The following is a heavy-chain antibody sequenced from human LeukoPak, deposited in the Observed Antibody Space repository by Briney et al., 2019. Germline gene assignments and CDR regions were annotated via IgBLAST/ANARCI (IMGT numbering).Heavy chain of an antibody. CDR1: GGSISTYY. D-gene: IGHD2-2*01. CDR3: ARDAPPAYCSSTSCYLGGAFDI. V-gene: IGHV4-59*06. CDR2: IYYSGST. J-gene: IGHJ3*02. Sequence: PSETLSLTCTVSGGSISTYYWSWIRQHPGKGLEWIGYIYYSGSTYYNPSLKSRVTISVDTSKNQFSLKLSSVTAADTAVYYCARDAPPAYCSSTSCYLGGAFDIWGQGTMVTVSS.